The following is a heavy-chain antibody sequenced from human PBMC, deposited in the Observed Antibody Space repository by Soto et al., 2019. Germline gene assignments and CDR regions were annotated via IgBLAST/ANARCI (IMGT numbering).Heavy chain of an antibody. J-gene: IGHJ4*02. V-gene: IGHV4-31*03. CDR3: ARSYSNGWYSSRY. D-gene: IGHD6-19*01. CDR2: IYYSGST. CDR1: GGSIGSGGYY. Sequence: SETLSLTCTVSGGSIGSGGYYWSWIRQHPGKGLEWIGYIYYSGSTYYNPSLKSRVTISVDTSKKQFSLNLTSVTAADTAVYFCARSYSNGWYSSRYSGQATLVTVSS.